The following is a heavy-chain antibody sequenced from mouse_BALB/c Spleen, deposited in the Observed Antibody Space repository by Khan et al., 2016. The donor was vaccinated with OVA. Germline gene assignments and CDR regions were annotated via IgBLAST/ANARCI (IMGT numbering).Heavy chain of an antibody. CDR1: GYTFTSYV. CDR3: AKNYRYDVYFDY. CDR2: IYPFNDDT. J-gene: IGHJ2*01. D-gene: IGHD2-14*01. V-gene: IGHV1S136*01. Sequence: VQLQQSGPELVKPGASVKMSCEASGYTFTSYVIHWVKQKPGQGLEWIGYIYPFNDDTKYNEKFTGKATLTSDTSSSTAYMELRSLTSEDSAVYYCAKNYRYDVYFDYWGQGTTLTVAS.